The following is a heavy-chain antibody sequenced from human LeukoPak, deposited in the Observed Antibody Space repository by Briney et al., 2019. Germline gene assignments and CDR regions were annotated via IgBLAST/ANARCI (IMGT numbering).Heavy chain of an antibody. J-gene: IGHJ1*01. CDR2: SKSDGRT. CDR1: GFTFSNYW. V-gene: IGHV3-74*01. CDR3: ARAPSEIGGYYPEYFRH. D-gene: IGHD3-22*01. Sequence: PGGSLRLSCAAAGFTFSNYWMHWVRQAPGKGLVFVSRSKSDGRTNYADSVKGRFTISRDNAKNTVSLQMNSLRAEDTGVYYCARAPSEIGGYYPEYFRHWGQGTLVTVSS.